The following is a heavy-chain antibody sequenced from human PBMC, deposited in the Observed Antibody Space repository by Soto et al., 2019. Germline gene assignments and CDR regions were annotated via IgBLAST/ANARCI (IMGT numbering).Heavy chain of an antibody. CDR1: GGTFSSYA. V-gene: IGHV1-69*13. CDR3: ARKSRTSGYKRGYYGMDV. Sequence: VASVKVSCKASGGTFSSYATSWVRQAPGQGLEWMGGIIPIFGTANYAQKFQGRVTITADESTSTAYMELSSLRSEDTAVYYCARKSRTSGYKRGYYGMDVWGQGTTVTVSS. CDR2: IIPIFGTA. D-gene: IGHD3-3*01. J-gene: IGHJ6*02.